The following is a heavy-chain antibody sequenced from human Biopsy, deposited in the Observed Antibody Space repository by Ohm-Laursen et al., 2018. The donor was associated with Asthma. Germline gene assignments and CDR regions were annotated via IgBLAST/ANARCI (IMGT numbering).Heavy chain of an antibody. CDR1: GYVFTAYY. J-gene: IGHJ6*02. V-gene: IGHV1-2*06. Sequence: ASVKVSCKASGYVFTAYYIHWVRQAPGQGLQWMGRINPHNGDTHYAEKFQGRVTMTSDTSINTAYMELYRLRSDDTARFFCAKNINLIPAAFWFVRSRHYGLEAWGQGTAVTVSS. CDR2: INPHNGDT. D-gene: IGHD6-13*01. CDR3: AKNINLIPAAFWFVRSRHYGLEA.